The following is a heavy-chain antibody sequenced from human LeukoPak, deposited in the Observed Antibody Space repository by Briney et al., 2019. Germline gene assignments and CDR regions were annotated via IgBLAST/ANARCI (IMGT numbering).Heavy chain of an antibody. D-gene: IGHD5-18*01. J-gene: IGHJ4*02. CDR2: ISDGGGST. CDR3: AKSRWDTAMASLDY. Sequence: GGSLRLSCAASGFTFSSYGMNWVRQAPGKGLEWVAGISDGGGSTYYADSVKGRFTISRDNSKNTLYLQMNSLRAEDTAVYYCAKSRWDTAMASLDYWGQGTLVTVSS. CDR1: GFTFSSYG. V-gene: IGHV3-23*01.